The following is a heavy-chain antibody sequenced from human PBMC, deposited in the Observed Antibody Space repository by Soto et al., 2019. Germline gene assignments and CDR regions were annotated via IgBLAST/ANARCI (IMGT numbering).Heavy chain of an antibody. Sequence: QVQLQESGPGLVKPSQTLSLTCTVSGGSISSGGYYWSWIRQHPGKGLEWIGYIYYIGSTYYNPSLKSRVTISVDTSKNQFSLKLSSVTAADTAVYYCARGDLHGSGMNWFDPWGQGTLVTVSS. V-gene: IGHV4-31*03. J-gene: IGHJ5*02. D-gene: IGHD3-10*01. CDR2: IYYIGST. CDR1: GGSISSGGYY. CDR3: ARGDLHGSGMNWFDP.